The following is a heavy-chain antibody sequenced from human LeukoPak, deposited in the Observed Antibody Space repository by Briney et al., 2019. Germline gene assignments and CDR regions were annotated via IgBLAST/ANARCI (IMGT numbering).Heavy chain of an antibody. CDR2: IYYSGST. CDR3: ARENPIYSGSRLFDY. Sequence: PSETLSLTCTVSGGSISSGGHYWSWIRQHPGKGLEWIGYIYYSGSTYYNPSLKSRVTISVDTSKNQFSLKLSSVTAADTAVYYCARENPIYSGSRLFDYWGQGTLVTVSS. D-gene: IGHD1-26*01. J-gene: IGHJ4*02. CDR1: GGSISSGGHY. V-gene: IGHV4-31*03.